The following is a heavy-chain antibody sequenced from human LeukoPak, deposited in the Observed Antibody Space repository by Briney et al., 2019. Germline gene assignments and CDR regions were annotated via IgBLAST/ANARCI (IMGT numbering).Heavy chain of an antibody. J-gene: IGHJ4*02. CDR1: GGSISSSSYF. CDR3: VRGYYGSGSYSYFFDY. Sequence: SETLSLTCTVSGGSISSSSYFWGWIRQPPGRGLEWIGNIYYSGSTYYNPSLKSRVTISVDTSKNQFSLKLSSVTAADTAVYYCVRGYYGSGSYSYFFDYWGQGTLVTVSS. V-gene: IGHV4-39*01. CDR2: IYYSGST. D-gene: IGHD3-10*01.